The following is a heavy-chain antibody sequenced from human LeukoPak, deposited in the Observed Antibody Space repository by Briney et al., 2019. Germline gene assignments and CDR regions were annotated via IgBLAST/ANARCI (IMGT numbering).Heavy chain of an antibody. CDR1: VFTVSSNY. D-gene: IGHD3-16*01. CDR3: ARDNLGGDPGYFDY. V-gene: IGHV3-53*01. Sequence: GGSLRLSCAASVFTVSSNYMSWVRQAPGKGLEWVSVIYSSSSTYDGDYVKGRFTISRDNSKNTLYLQMNSLRPEGTAVYYCARDNLGGDPGYFDYWGQGTLVTVSS. CDR2: IYSSSST. J-gene: IGHJ4*02.